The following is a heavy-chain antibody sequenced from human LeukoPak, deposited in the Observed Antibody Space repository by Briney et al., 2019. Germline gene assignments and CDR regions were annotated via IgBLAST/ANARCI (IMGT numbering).Heavy chain of an antibody. D-gene: IGHD4-11*01. J-gene: IGHJ5*02. CDR1: GFTFSSYS. CDR2: ITTGSDTT. V-gene: IGHV3-48*01. Sequence: GGSLRLSCAASGFTFSSYSMNWVRQAPGKGLEWISYITTGSDTTHYADSVKGRFTISRDNAKSSLYLQMSSLRAEDTDVYYCVRDPPRDYDLWGQGTLVTVSS. CDR3: VRDPPRDYDL.